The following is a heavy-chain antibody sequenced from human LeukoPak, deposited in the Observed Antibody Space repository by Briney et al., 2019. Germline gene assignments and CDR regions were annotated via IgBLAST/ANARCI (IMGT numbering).Heavy chain of an antibody. CDR1: GFTFSDYY. D-gene: IGHD3-16*02. V-gene: IGHV3-11*04. J-gene: IGHJ3*02. CDR2: ISSSGSTI. Sequence: GGSLRLSCAASGFTFSDYYMSWIRQAPGKGLEWVSYISSSGSTIYYADSVKGRFTISRDNAKNSLYLQMNSLRAEDTAVYYCARGVRRPRKYAFDIWGQGTMVTVSS. CDR3: ARGVRRPRKYAFDI.